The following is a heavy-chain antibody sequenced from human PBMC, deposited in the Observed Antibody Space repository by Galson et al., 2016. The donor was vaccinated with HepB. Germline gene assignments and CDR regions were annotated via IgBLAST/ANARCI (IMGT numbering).Heavy chain of an antibody. D-gene: IGHD3-22*01. V-gene: IGHV3-11*01. CDR3: ATDPMSQSELRYYFEGMDA. CDR1: GSPFRDYY. J-gene: IGHJ6*02. CDR2: ISGSGNTI. Sequence: SLRLSCAASGSPFRDYYMTWIRQAPGKGLEWVSYISGSGNTIYYADSVKGRFTISRDYGEKSLYLQMNSLRAADTAVYYCATDPMSQSELRYYFEGMDAWGLGSTVTVSS.